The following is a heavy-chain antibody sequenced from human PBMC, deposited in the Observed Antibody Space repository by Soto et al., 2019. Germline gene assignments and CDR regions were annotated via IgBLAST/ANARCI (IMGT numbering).Heavy chain of an antibody. CDR2: IYYSGST. D-gene: IGHD3-16*01. V-gene: IGHV4-59*12. CDR3: ARGDKNNDYYFDH. Sequence: SETLSLTCTVSGGSISSYYWSWIRQPPGKGLEWIGYIYYSGSTNYNPSLKSRVTISVDTSKNQFSLKLNSVTAADTALYFCARGDKNNDYYFDHWGQGTLVTVSS. J-gene: IGHJ4*02. CDR1: GGSISSYY.